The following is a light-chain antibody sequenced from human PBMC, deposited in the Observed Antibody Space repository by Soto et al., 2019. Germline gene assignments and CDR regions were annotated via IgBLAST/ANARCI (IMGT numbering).Light chain of an antibody. Sequence: EIVLTQSLAILSVSPGERATLSCRASQSISRSLAWYQQKPGQAPRRLISDASTRATGIPARISRSGSGTEFTPNVRSLQSEDFALYCCHQYNCWPPGTFGQGTKVDIK. CDR1: QSISRS. J-gene: IGKJ2*01. V-gene: IGKV3-15*01. CDR2: DAS. CDR3: HQYNCWPPGT.